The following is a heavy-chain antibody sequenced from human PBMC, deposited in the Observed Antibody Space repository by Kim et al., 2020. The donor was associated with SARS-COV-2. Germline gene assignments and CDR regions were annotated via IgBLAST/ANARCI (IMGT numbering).Heavy chain of an antibody. V-gene: IGHV4-34*01. CDR2: INHSGST. D-gene: IGHD3-10*01. CDR1: GGSFSGYY. CDR3: ARGARVPAAMQRITMVRGVPRYFDC. Sequence: SETLSLTCAVYGGSFSGYYWSWIRQPPGKGLEWIGEINHSGSTNYNPSLKSRVTISVDTSKNQFSLKLSSVTAADTAVYYCARGARVPAAMQRITMVRGVPRYFDCWGQGTLVTVSS. J-gene: IGHJ4*02.